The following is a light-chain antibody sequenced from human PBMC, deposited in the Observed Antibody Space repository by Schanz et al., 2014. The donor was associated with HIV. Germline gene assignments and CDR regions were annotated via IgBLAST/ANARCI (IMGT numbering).Light chain of an antibody. Sequence: QSVLTQPPSVSAAPGQKVTISCSGSSSNIGHIYISWYQHLPGTAPKVLIYDNNKRPSGIPYRFFGSKSGTSASLAITGLQAEDEADYYCLSYDKSPSGPYVFGTGTKLTVL. CDR2: DNN. V-gene: IGLV1-51*01. CDR3: LSYDKSPSGPYV. J-gene: IGLJ1*01. CDR1: SSNIGHIY.